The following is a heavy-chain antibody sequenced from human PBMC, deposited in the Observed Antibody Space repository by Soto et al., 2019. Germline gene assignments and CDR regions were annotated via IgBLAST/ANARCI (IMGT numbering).Heavy chain of an antibody. J-gene: IGHJ6*02. CDR2: ISHDGSNK. Sequence: GGSLRLSCAASGFTFSSYGMHWVRQAPGKGLEWVAVISHDGSNKYYADSVKGRFTISRDNSKNTLYLQMNSLRAEDTAVYYCAKGGEWTNEGYYYGMDVWGQGTTVTVSS. D-gene: IGHD3-3*01. CDR3: AKGGEWTNEGYYYGMDV. CDR1: GFTFSSYG. V-gene: IGHV3-30*18.